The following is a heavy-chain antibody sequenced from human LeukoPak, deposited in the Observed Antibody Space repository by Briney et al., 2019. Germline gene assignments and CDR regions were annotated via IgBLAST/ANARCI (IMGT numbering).Heavy chain of an antibody. V-gene: IGHV4-59*01. CDR3: ARRRYSDY. CDR1: GGSISSYY. Sequence: PSETLSLTCTVSGGSISSYYWSWIRQPPGKGLEWIGYIYYSGSTNYNPSLKSRVTISVDTSKNQFSLKLSSATAADTAVYYCARRRYSDYWGQGTLVTVSS. J-gene: IGHJ4*02. D-gene: IGHD3-10*01. CDR2: IYYSGST.